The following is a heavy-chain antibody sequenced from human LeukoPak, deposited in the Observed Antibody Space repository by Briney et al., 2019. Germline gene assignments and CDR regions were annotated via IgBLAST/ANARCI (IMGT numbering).Heavy chain of an antibody. V-gene: IGHV1-69*06. CDR2: IIPIFGTA. D-gene: IGHD3-22*01. CDR3: ARDKDAYYYDSSGYSKFDP. CDR1: GGTFSSYA. Sequence: GASVKVSCKASGGTFSSYAISWVRQAPGQGLEWMGGIIPIFGTANYAQKFQGRVTITADKSTSTAYMELSSLRSEDTAVYYCARDKDAYYYDSSGYSKFDPWGQGTLVTVSS. J-gene: IGHJ5*02.